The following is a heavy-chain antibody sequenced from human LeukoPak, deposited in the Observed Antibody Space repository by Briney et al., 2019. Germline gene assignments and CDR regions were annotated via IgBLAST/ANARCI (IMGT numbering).Heavy chain of an antibody. D-gene: IGHD3-9*01. V-gene: IGHV4-59*13. CDR1: GGSISSYS. Sequence: SETLSLTCSVSGGSISSYSWTWIRQPPGKGLEWIGFIDYSGSSNYNPSLKSRVTISADPSTTHFSLNLTSVTAADTAVYYCARARYVNSFYAFDIWGQGTLVTVSS. CDR3: ARARYVNSFYAFDI. CDR2: IDYSGSS. J-gene: IGHJ3*02.